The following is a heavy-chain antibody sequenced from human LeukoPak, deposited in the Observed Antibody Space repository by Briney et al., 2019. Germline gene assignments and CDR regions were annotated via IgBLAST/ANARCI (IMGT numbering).Heavy chain of an antibody. CDR3: ARWIQLWLRLDY. V-gene: IGHV4-38-2*02. D-gene: IGHD5-18*01. J-gene: IGHJ4*02. CDR1: GYSISSGYY. CDR2: IYHSGST. Sequence: SETLSLTCTVSGYSISSGYYWGWIRPPPGKGLEWIGSIYHSGSTYYNPSLKSRVTISVDTSKSQFSLKLSSVTAADTAVYYCARWIQLWLRLDYWGQGTLVTVSS.